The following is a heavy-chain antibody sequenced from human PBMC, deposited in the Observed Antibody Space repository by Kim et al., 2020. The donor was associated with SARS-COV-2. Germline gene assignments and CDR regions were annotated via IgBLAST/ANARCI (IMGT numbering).Heavy chain of an antibody. Sequence: GGSLRLSCAASGFTFSSYSMNWVRQAPGKGLEWVSSINSSRSYIYYADSVKGRFTISRDNAKNSLYLQMNSLRAEDTAVYYCARGSSWHVFAYWGQGTLGTVSS. CDR1: GFTFSSYS. D-gene: IGHD6-13*01. CDR3: ARGSSWHVFAY. V-gene: IGHV3-21*01. J-gene: IGHJ4*02. CDR2: INSSRSYI.